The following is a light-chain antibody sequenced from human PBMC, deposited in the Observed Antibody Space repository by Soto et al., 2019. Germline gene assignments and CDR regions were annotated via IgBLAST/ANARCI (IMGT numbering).Light chain of an antibody. CDR1: QTISQW. CDR2: DAS. Sequence: DIRMTQSPSTLSASLGDRVTITCRASQTISQWLAWYQQKPGKAPKLLIYDASSLETGVPSRFSGSGSGTEFALTISSLQPDDFATYYCQQYNTWYSFGQGTKLEVK. CDR3: QQYNTWYS. J-gene: IGKJ2*03. V-gene: IGKV1-5*01.